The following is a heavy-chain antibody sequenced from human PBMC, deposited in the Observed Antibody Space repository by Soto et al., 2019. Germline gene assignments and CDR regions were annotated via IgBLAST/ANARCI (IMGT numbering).Heavy chain of an antibody. CDR3: ARDADYYGSGSYIH. J-gene: IGHJ4*02. D-gene: IGHD3-10*01. V-gene: IGHV3-66*01. Sequence: VTLSLTCTVSGGSISSRSYYWCWIRQAPGKGLEWVSVIYSGGSTYYADSVKGRFTISRDNSKNTLYLQMNSLRAEDTAVYYCARDADYYGSGSYIHWGQGTLVTVSS. CDR2: IYSGGST. CDR1: GGSISSRSYY.